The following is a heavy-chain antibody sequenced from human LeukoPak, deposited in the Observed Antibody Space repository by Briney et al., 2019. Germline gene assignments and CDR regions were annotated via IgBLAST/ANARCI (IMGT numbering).Heavy chain of an antibody. J-gene: IGHJ5*02. CDR2: VRTKTHGGAP. CDR1: GVTFGDYA. Sequence: GGSLRLFCKGSGVTFGDYAVTWFRQAPGKGLEWVGFVRTKTHGGAPETAASVKGRFNVSRDDSEGIAYLQMTSLRNEDTAMYYCARVNFRDYRGYTWFEPWGQGTLVTVSS. D-gene: IGHD3-10*01. CDR3: ARVNFRDYRGYTWFEP. V-gene: IGHV3-49*03.